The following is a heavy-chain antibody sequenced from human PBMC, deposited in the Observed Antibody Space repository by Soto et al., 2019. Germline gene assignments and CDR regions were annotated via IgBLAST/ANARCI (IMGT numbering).Heavy chain of an antibody. D-gene: IGHD2-2*01. CDR3: ARVSSSEKKQYDY. CDR2: INPNSGGT. J-gene: IGHJ4*02. Sequence: ASVKVSCKASGYTFTGYYMHWVRQAPGQGLEWMGWINPNSGGTNYAQKFQGWVTMTRDTSTSTAYMELSRLRSDDTAVYYCARVSSSEKKQYDYWAQGTLVTVSS. CDR1: GYTFTGYY. V-gene: IGHV1-2*04.